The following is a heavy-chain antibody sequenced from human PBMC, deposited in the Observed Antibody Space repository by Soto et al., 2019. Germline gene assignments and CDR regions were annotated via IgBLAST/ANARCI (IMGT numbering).Heavy chain of an antibody. V-gene: IGHV1-18*01. CDR3: AIETGDILTTYFFDMDV. Sequence: ASVKVSCKASGYTFSSYGISWVRQAPGQGLEWMGWISAYNGNTNYAQKLQGRVTMTTDTSTSTAYMELRSLRSDDTAVYYCAIETGDILTTYFFDMDVCGQGNRMTVSS. D-gene: IGHD3-9*01. J-gene: IGHJ6*02. CDR2: ISAYNGNT. CDR1: GYTFSSYG.